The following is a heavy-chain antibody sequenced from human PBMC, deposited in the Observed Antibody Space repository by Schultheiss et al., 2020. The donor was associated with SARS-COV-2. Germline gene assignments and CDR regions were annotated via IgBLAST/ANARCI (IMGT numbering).Heavy chain of an antibody. V-gene: IGHV4-34*08. D-gene: IGHD4-23*01. Sequence: GSLRLSCAVYGGTFSGYYWSWIRQPPGKGLEWIGEINNSGSTNYNPSLKSRVSISVDTSKNQFSLKLSCVTDADTAVYYCATFYGGNAYFDLWGQGTLVTVSS. CDR1: GGTFSGYY. CDR2: INNSGST. CDR3: ATFYGGNAYFDL. J-gene: IGHJ4*02.